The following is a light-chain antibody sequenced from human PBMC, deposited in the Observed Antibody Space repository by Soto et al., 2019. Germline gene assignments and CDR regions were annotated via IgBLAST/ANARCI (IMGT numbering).Light chain of an antibody. J-gene: IGKJ5*01. Sequence: PAERATLSCKASPSVTNYLAWYQQKPGQPPRLLIYGAFNRAAGIPARFSGSGSGTDFTLTISSLEPEESAVYYCQLYGSSSITVGQGTRLEIK. CDR1: PSVTNY. V-gene: IGKV3-20*01. CDR3: QLYGSSSIT. CDR2: GAF.